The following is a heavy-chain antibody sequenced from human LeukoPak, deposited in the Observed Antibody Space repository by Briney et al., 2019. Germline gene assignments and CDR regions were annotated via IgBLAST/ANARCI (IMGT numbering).Heavy chain of an antibody. CDR1: GFTFSSNS. Sequence: PGGSLRLSCAASGFTFSSNSMNWVRQAPGKGLEWVSSISTSSSYIYYADSVKGRFTISRDNSKNTLYLQMNSLRAEDTAVYYCAKSGIWGSYPYYWGQGTLVTVSS. V-gene: IGHV3-21*01. J-gene: IGHJ4*02. D-gene: IGHD3-16*02. CDR3: AKSGIWGSYPYY. CDR2: ISTSSSYI.